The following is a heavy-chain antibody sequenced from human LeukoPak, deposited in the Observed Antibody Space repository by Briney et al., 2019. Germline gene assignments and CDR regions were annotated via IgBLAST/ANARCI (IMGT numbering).Heavy chain of an antibody. V-gene: IGHV4-39*01. J-gene: IGHJ5*02. CDR1: GGYISSSDYY. Sequence: PSETLSLTCTVSGGYISSSDYYWGWIRQSPGKGLEWIGTIYYSGSTYYNPSLKSRVTISVDTSKNQFSLKLSSVTAADTAVFYCARHTSSWYGFDPWGQGTLVTVSS. CDR3: ARHTSSWYGFDP. D-gene: IGHD6-19*01. CDR2: IYYSGST.